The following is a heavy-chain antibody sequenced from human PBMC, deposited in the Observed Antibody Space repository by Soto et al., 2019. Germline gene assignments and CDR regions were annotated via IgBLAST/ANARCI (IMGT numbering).Heavy chain of an antibody. D-gene: IGHD3-10*01. J-gene: IGHJ4*02. Sequence: SETLSLTCAVYGGSFSGYYWSWIRQPPGKGLEWIGEINHSGSTNYNPSLKSRVTISVDTSKNQFSLKLSSVTAADTAVYYCARGVGVSNFDYWGQGTLVTVSS. CDR1: GGSFSGYY. CDR2: INHSGST. CDR3: ARGVGVSNFDY. V-gene: IGHV4-34*01.